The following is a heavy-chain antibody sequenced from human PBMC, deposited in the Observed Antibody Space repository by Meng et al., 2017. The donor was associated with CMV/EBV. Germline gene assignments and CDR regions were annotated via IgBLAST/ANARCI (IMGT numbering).Heavy chain of an antibody. J-gene: IGHJ6*02. CDR2: INHSGST. D-gene: IGHD3-10*01. Sequence: GSLRLSCAVYGGSFSGYYWSWIRQPPGKGLEWIGEINHSGSTNYNPSLKSRVTISVDTSKNQFSLKLSSVTAADTAVYYCARGRHSYYYGSGSWGMDVWGQGTTVTVS. V-gene: IGHV4-34*01. CDR3: ARGRHSYYYGSGSWGMDV. CDR1: GGSFSGYY.